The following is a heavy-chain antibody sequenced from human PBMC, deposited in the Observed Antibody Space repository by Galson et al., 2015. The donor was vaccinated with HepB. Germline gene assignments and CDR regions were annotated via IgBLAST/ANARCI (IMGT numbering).Heavy chain of an antibody. D-gene: IGHD3-9*01. Sequence: SVKVSCKASGFTFTSSAVQWVRQARGQRLEWIGWIGVGSGNTNYAQKFQERVTITRDMSTSTAYMELSSLRSEDTAVYYCAASDDILTYDPYGMDVWGQGTTVTVSS. V-gene: IGHV1-58*01. CDR3: AASDDILTYDPYGMDV. J-gene: IGHJ6*02. CDR1: GFTFTSSA. CDR2: IGVGSGNT.